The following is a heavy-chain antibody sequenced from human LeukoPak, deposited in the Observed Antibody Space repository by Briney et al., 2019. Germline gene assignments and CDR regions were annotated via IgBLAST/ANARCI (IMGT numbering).Heavy chain of an antibody. Sequence: PSETLSLTCTLSGGSISNYYWSWIRQPPGKGLEWIGNIFYSGSTNYNPSLKSRVTISLDTSKNQFSLKLTSVTAADTAVYYCARARYANAWYAFDIWGHGTMVTVSS. V-gene: IGHV4-59*01. CDR1: GGSISNYY. CDR3: ARARYANAWYAFDI. CDR2: IFYSGST. D-gene: IGHD2-2*01. J-gene: IGHJ3*02.